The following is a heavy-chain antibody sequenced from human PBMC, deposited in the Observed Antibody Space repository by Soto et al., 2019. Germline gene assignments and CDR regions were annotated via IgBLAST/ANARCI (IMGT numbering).Heavy chain of an antibody. D-gene: IGHD3-22*01. CDR3: ARKDKSGYFNWFDP. V-gene: IGHV5-51*01. Sequence: GESLKISCRTSGYKFTSSWIAWVRQKPGKGLEWVGIIFPSDSDTRYSPSFQGQVTISADRSTSTVFLQWASLKASDTAVYFCARKDKSGYFNWFDPWGQGTLVTVSS. J-gene: IGHJ5*02. CDR2: IFPSDSDT. CDR1: GYKFTSSW.